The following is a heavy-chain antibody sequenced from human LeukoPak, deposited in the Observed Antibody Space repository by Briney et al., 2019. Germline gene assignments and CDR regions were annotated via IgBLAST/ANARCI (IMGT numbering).Heavy chain of an antibody. CDR3: ARDQMYYYDSSGYYSADY. V-gene: IGHV4-39*07. J-gene: IGHJ4*02. CDR1: GGSISSSSYY. D-gene: IGHD3-22*01. CDR2: IYYSGST. Sequence: SETLSLTCTVSGGSISSSSYYWGWIRQPPGKGLEWIGSIYYSGSTYYNPSLKSRVTISVDTFKNQFSLKLSSVTAADTAVYYCARDQMYYYDSSGYYSADYWGQGTLVTVSS.